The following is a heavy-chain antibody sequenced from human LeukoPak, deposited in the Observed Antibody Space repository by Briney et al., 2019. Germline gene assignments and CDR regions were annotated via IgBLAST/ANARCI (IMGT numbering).Heavy chain of an antibody. CDR1: GLTFSSYA. CDR3: AKEELDIVVVVAAPFDY. Sequence: GGSLRLSCAASGLTFSSYAMSWVRQAPGKGLEWVSAISGSGGSTYYADSVKGRFTISRDNSKNTLYLQMNSLRAEDTAVYYCAKEELDIVVVVAAPFDYWGQGTLVTVSS. V-gene: IGHV3-23*01. D-gene: IGHD2-15*01. J-gene: IGHJ4*02. CDR2: ISGSGGST.